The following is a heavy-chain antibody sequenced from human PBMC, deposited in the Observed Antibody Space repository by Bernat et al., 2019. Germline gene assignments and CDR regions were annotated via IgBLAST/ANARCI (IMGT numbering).Heavy chain of an antibody. CDR3: AREATMVRGVKIRHAEYFQH. CDR2: TYYRSKWYN. J-gene: IGHJ1*01. Sequence: QVQLQQSGPGLVKPSQTLSLPCAISGDSVSSNSAAWNWIRQSPSRGLEWLGRTYYRSKWYNDYAVSVKSRITINPDTSKNQFSLQLNSVTPEDTAVYYCAREATMVRGVKIRHAEYFQHGARAPWSPSPQ. V-gene: IGHV6-1*01. CDR1: GDSVSSNSAA. D-gene: IGHD3-10*01.